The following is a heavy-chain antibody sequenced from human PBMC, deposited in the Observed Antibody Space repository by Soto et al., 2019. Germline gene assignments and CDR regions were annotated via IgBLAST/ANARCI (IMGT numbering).Heavy chain of an antibody. Sequence: GESPKISCQGSGYSFTSYWIGLVRQMPGKGLEWMGIIYPGDSDTRYSPSFQGQVTISADKSFSTAYLQWSSLKASDTALYYCARQDTYYYDSSGYQTQYYYYYGMDVWGQGTTVTVSS. CDR3: ARQDTYYYDSSGYQTQYYYYYGMDV. V-gene: IGHV5-51*01. D-gene: IGHD3-22*01. CDR2: IYPGDSDT. J-gene: IGHJ6*02. CDR1: GYSFTSYW.